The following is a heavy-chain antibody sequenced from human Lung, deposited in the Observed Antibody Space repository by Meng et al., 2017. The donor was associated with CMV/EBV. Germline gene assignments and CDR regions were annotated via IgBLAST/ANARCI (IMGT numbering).Heavy chain of an antibody. V-gene: IGHV1-8*01. CDR3: ARRRGGSSWGDFDY. J-gene: IGHJ4*02. Sequence: SVKVSXKASGYTFTSYDINWVRQATGQGLEWMGWMNPNSGNTGYAQNFQGRVTMTRNTSISTVYTELSGLRSEDTAVYYCARRRGGSSWGDFDYWGQGTXVTGAS. D-gene: IGHD6-6*01. CDR1: GYTFTSYD. CDR2: MNPNSGNT.